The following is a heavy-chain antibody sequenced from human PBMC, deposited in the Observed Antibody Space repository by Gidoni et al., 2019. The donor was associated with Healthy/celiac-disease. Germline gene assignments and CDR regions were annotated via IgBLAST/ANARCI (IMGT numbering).Heavy chain of an antibody. CDR3: ATLVVVTAFVPY. Sequence: EVQLVESGGGLVQPGGSRRLSCAASGFTFSSYAMSWVRQAPGKGLVWVSAISGSGGSTYYADSVKGRFTISRDNSKNPLYLPMNSLSAEDTAVYYCATLVVVTAFVPYWGQGTLVTVSS. J-gene: IGHJ4*02. CDR1: GFTFSSYA. CDR2: ISGSGGST. V-gene: IGHV3-23*04. D-gene: IGHD2-21*02.